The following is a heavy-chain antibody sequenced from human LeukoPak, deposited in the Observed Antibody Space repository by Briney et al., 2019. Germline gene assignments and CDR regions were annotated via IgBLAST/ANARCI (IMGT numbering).Heavy chain of an antibody. V-gene: IGHV3-74*01. Sequence: GGSLRLSCAASGFTFSSYWMHWVRQAPGKGLVWVSRINSDGSSTSYADSVKGRFTISRDNAKNTLYLQMNSLRAEDTAVYYCAKDRLRYFDWLPGSVGMDVWGQGTTVTVSS. CDR3: AKDRLRYFDWLPGSVGMDV. CDR1: GFTFSSYW. CDR2: INSDGSST. J-gene: IGHJ6*02. D-gene: IGHD3-9*01.